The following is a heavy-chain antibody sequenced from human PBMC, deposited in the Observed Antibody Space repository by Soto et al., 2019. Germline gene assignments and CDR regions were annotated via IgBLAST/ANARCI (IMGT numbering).Heavy chain of an antibody. J-gene: IGHJ3*02. CDR3: ARFTKEPPPPDTPNDAFDI. V-gene: IGHV4-34*01. Sequence: PETLSLTCAVYGGSFRGYYWSWIRQPPGKGLEWIGEINHSGSTNYNPSLKSRVTISVDTSKNQFSLKLSSVTAADTAVYYCARFTKEPPPPDTPNDAFDIWGQGTMVTVSS. CDR1: GGSFRGYY. CDR2: INHSGST. D-gene: IGHD1-26*01.